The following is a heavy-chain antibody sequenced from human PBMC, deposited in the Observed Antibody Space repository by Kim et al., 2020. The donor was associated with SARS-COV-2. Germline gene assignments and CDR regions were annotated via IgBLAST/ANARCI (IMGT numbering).Heavy chain of an antibody. D-gene: IGHD3-22*01. Sequence: SETLSLTCTVSGGSISSSSYYWGWIRQPPGKGLEWIGSIYYSGSTYYNPSLKSRVTISVDTSKNQFSLKLSSVTAADTAVYYCARRGDSSGLYYYFDYWGQGTLVTVSS. V-gene: IGHV4-39*01. CDR1: GGSISSSSYY. J-gene: IGHJ4*02. CDR3: ARRGDSSGLYYYFDY. CDR2: IYYSGST.